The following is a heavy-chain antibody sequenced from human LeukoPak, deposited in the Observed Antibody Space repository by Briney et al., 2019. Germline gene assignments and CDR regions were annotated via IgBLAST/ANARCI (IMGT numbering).Heavy chain of an antibody. CDR3: ARDLGRGVVVPAAPFDYGMDV. V-gene: IGHV1-69*06. D-gene: IGHD2-2*01. J-gene: IGHJ6*04. CDR1: GYTFTSYY. CDR2: IIPIFGTA. Sequence: GASVKVSCKASGYTFTSYYMHWVRQAPGQGLEWMGGIIPIFGTANYAQKFQGRVTITADKSTSTAYMELSSLRSEDTAVYYCARDLGRGVVVPAAPFDYGMDVWGKGTTVTVSS.